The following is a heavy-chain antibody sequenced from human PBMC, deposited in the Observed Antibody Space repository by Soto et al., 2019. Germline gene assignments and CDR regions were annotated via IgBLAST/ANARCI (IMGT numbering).Heavy chain of an antibody. CDR2: IYFSGST. J-gene: IGHJ4*02. Sequence: QLQLQESGPGLVKPSETLSLTCTVSGVSITNTSYYWGWIRQPPGKGLEWIGTIYFSGSTFYNPSLKRRLAISVDTSKNQFSLRLSSVTAADTAVYYCARHGSYWGQGTLVAASS. V-gene: IGHV4-39*01. CDR3: ARHGSY. CDR1: GVSITNTSYY.